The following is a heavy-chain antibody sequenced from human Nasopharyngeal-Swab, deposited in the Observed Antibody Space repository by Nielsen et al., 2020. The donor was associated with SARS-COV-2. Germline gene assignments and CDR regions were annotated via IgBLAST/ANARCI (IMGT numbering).Heavy chain of an antibody. Sequence: SETLSLICTVSGGSISSYYWSWIRQPPGKGLEWIGYIYYSGSTNYNPSLKSRVTISVDTSKNQFSLKLSSVTAADAAVYYCARAGVGGAFDIWGQGTMVTVSS. CDR2: IYYSGST. D-gene: IGHD3-16*01. V-gene: IGHV4-59*01. J-gene: IGHJ3*02. CDR3: ARAGVGGAFDI. CDR1: GGSISSYY.